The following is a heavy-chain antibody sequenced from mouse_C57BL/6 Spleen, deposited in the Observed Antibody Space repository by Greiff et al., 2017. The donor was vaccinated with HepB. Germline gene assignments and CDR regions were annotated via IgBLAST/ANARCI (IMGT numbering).Heavy chain of an antibody. Sequence: DVKLVESGGGLVKPGGSLKLSCAASGFTFSDYGMHWVRQAPEKGLEWVAYISSGSSTIYYADTVKGRFTISRDNAKNTLFLQMTSLRSEDTAMYYCARRDGYYVYYAMDYWGQGTSVTVSS. CDR1: GFTFSDYG. J-gene: IGHJ4*01. V-gene: IGHV5-17*01. D-gene: IGHD2-3*01. CDR2: ISSGSSTI. CDR3: ARRDGYYVYYAMDY.